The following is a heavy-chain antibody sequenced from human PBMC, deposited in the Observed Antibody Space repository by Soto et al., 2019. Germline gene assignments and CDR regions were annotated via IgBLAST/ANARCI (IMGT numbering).Heavy chain of an antibody. CDR2: ISWNSGSI. Sequence: EVQLVESGGGLVQPGRSLRLSCAASGFTFDDYAMHWVRQAPGKGLEWVSGISWNSGSIGYADSVKGRFTISRDNAKNSLYLQMNSLRAEDTALHYCAKDLVEMATIFDAFDIWGQGTMVTVSS. V-gene: IGHV3-9*01. D-gene: IGHD5-12*01. CDR1: GFTFDDYA. CDR3: AKDLVEMATIFDAFDI. J-gene: IGHJ3*02.